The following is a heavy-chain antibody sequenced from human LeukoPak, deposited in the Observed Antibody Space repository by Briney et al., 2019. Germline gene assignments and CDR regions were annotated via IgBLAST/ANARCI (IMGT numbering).Heavy chain of an antibody. CDR2: IYYSGST. V-gene: IGHV4-59*01. CDR3: ARTHYYDSSGYGSWFDP. J-gene: IGHJ5*02. D-gene: IGHD3-22*01. Sequence: SETLSLTCTVSGGSISSYYWSWIRQPPGKGLEWIGYIYYSGSTNYNPSLKSRVTISVDTSKNQFSLKLSSVTAADTAVYYCARTHYYDSSGYGSWFDPWGQGTLVTVSS. CDR1: GGSISSYY.